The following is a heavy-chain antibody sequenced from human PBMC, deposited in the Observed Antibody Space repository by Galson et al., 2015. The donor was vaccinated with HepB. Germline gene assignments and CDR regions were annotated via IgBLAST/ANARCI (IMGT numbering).Heavy chain of an antibody. CDR1: GFSLSDYV. Sequence: SLRLSCAASGFSLSDYVMTWVRQAPGKGLEWVSSISHSDGTTFYADPVKGRFTISRDSSKNTLHLQMKSLRAEDTAIYYCVKTGVTLIRGIITRIKYFDYWVQGTLVTVSS. CDR3: VKTGVTLIRGIITRIKYFDY. D-gene: IGHD3-10*01. CDR2: ISHSDGTT. V-gene: IGHV3-23*01. J-gene: IGHJ4*02.